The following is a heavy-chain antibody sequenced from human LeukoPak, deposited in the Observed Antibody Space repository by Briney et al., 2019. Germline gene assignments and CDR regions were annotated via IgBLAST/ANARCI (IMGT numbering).Heavy chain of an antibody. CDR1: GYTFTGYY. Sequence: ASVKVSCKASGYTFTGYYMHWVRQAPGQGLEWMGWINPNSGGTNYAQKFQGRVTMTRDTSISTAYMELSRLRSDDTAVYYCARDRFTMVRGVTSDYWGQGTLVTVSS. J-gene: IGHJ4*02. V-gene: IGHV1-2*02. D-gene: IGHD3-10*01. CDR3: ARDRFTMVRGVTSDY. CDR2: INPNSGGT.